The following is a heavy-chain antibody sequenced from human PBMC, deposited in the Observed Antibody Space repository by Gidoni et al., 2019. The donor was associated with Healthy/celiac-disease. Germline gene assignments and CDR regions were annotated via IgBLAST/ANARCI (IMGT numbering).Heavy chain of an antibody. Sequence: QVQLVESGGGVVQPGRSLRLSCAASGFTFSSYAMHWVRQAPGKGLEWVAVISYDGSNKYYADSVKGRFTISRDNSKNTLYLQMNSLRAEDTAVYYCARDRSYVSSGYYPYWGQGTLVTVSS. CDR2: ISYDGSNK. J-gene: IGHJ4*02. D-gene: IGHD3-22*01. CDR3: ARDRSYVSSGYYPY. CDR1: GFTFSSYA. V-gene: IGHV3-30-3*01.